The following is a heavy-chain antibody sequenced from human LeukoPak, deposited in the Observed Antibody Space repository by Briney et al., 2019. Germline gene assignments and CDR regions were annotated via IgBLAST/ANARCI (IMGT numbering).Heavy chain of an antibody. V-gene: IGHV1-69*04. Sequence: GASVKVSCKASGGTFSSYAISWVRQAPGQGLEWMGRIIPILGIANYAQRFQGRVTITADKSTSTAYMELGSLRSEDTAVYYCAREQRHVEYFQHWGQGTLVTVSS. CDR1: GGTFSSYA. J-gene: IGHJ1*01. D-gene: IGHD1-1*01. CDR3: AREQRHVEYFQH. CDR2: IIPILGIA.